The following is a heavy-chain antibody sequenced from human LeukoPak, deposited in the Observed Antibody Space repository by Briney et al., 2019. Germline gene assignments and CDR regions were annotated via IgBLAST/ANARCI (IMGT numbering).Heavy chain of an antibody. V-gene: IGHV3-7*03. J-gene: IGHJ6*02. CDR1: GFTFSSYW. CDR3: ARGGGLDV. CDR2: INHNGNVN. D-gene: IGHD3-16*01. Sequence: PVGSLRLSCAASGFTFSSYWMKWAREAPGKGLEWVASINHNGNVNYYVDSVKGRFTISRDNAKNSLYLQMSNLRAEDTAVYFCARGGGLDVWGQGATVTVSS.